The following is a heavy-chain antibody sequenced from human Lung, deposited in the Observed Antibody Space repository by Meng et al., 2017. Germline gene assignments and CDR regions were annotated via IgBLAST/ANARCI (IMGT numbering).Heavy chain of an antibody. CDR2: IYYSGST. CDR3: ARGYCYTTSCYVFYFDY. J-gene: IGHJ4*02. CDR1: GGSVSSGRFY. D-gene: IGHD2-2*01. Sequence: QVRREGSGPGLVRPPETLSLTCSVSGGSVSSGRFYWSWIRQPPGKGLEWIGYIYYSGSTNYNPSLKSRATISVDTSKNQFSLKLSSVTAADTAVYLCARGYCYTTSCYVFYFDYWGQGTLVTVSS. V-gene: IGHV4-61*01.